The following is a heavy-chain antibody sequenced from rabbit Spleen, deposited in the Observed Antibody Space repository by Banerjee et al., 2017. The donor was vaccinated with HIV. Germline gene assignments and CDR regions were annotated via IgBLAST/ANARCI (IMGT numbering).Heavy chain of an antibody. D-gene: IGHD6-1*01. CDR2: ISAASGKV. Sequence: HLEESGGGLVKPEGTLTLTCTASGIDLSSSYWIFWVRQAPGKGLEWIACISAASGKVVYASWVNGRFTISKASSTAVTLKLSSLTAEDTATYFCTRGPADTGYDSALWGPGTLVTVS. CDR1: GIDLSSSYW. V-gene: IGHV1S45*01. J-gene: IGHJ6*01. CDR3: TRGPADTGYDSAL.